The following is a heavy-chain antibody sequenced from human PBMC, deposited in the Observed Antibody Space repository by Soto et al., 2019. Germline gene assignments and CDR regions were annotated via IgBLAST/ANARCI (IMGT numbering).Heavy chain of an antibody. CDR1: GFTFSSYA. CDR2: ISGSGGST. V-gene: IGHV3-23*01. CDR3: AKAKYYDILTGCDAFDI. Sequence: PGGSLRLSCAASGFTFSSYAMSWARQAPGKGLEWVSAISGSGGSTYYADSVKGRFTISRDNSKNTLYLQMNSLRAEDTAVYYCAKAKYYDILTGCDAFDIWGQGTMVTVSS. J-gene: IGHJ3*02. D-gene: IGHD3-9*01.